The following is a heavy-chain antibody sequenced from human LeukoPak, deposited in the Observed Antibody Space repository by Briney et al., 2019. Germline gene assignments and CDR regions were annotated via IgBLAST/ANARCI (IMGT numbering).Heavy chain of an antibody. CDR2: INPSGGST. CDR3: ARETPDSSSYHNFDY. Sequence: ASVKVSCKASGGTFSSYAIIWVRQAPGQGLEWMGIINPSGGSTSYAQKFQGRVTMTRDTSTSTVYMELSSLRSEDTAVYYCARETPDSSSYHNFDYWGQGTLVTVSS. D-gene: IGHD6-6*01. J-gene: IGHJ4*02. V-gene: IGHV1-46*01. CDR1: GGTFSSYA.